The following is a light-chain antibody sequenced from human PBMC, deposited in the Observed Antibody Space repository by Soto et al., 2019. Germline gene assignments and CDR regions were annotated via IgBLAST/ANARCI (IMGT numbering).Light chain of an antibody. J-gene: IGKJ2*01. V-gene: IGKV3-20*01. Sequence: EIVLTQSPGTLSLSPGERATLSCRASPSVSSTFLAWYQQKPGQAPRLLIYGASSRATGIPDRFSGSGSGTDFTLTISSLQPEDFAVYYCQQFAGSPPYAFGQGTKLEIK. CDR2: GAS. CDR1: PSVSSTF. CDR3: QQFAGSPPYA.